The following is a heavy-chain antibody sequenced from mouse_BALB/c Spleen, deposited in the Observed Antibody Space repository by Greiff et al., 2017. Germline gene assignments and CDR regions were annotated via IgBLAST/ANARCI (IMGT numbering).Heavy chain of an antibody. V-gene: IGHV1-63*02. CDR1: GYTFTNYW. CDR2: IYPGGGYT. J-gene: IGHJ4*01. CDR3: AKTARATPTDAMDY. D-gene: IGHD3-2*01. Sequence: QVQLKESGAELVRPGTSVKMSCKAAGYTFTNYWIGWVKQRPGHGLEWIGDIYPGGGYTNYNEKFKGKATLTADTSSSTAYMQLSSLTSEDSAIYYCAKTARATPTDAMDYWGQGTSVTVSS.